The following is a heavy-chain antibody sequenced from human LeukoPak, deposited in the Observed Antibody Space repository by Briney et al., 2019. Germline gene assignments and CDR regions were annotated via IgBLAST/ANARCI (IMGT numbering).Heavy chain of an antibody. V-gene: IGHV4-39*07. Sequence: SETLSLTWTVSGASLGRGTYYWGWLRHPPEKGLEWFGSIFDSGSTHYNPSPKRRITLSVATAKNKFSLGLTSVSTPATPAYYCARALPGSYGDPYYYSYYMDVWGKGTTVTVSS. CDR1: GASLGRGTYY. CDR2: IFDSGST. CDR3: ARALPGSYGDPYYYSYYMDV. D-gene: IGHD3-10*01. J-gene: IGHJ6*03.